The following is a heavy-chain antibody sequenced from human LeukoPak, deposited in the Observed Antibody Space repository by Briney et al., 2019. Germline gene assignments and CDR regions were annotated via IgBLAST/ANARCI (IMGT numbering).Heavy chain of an antibody. CDR1: GFTFSSYW. D-gene: IGHD1-1*01. Sequence: GGSLRLSCSASGFTFSSYWMSWVRQAPGKGLEWVANVMQDGSANYYVDSVKGRFTISRDNAKNSLYVQMNSLRVEDTAMYYCARVNEGIAGYTCGRHFDYWGQGTLVTVSS. CDR2: VMQDGSAN. J-gene: IGHJ4*02. V-gene: IGHV3-7*01. CDR3: ARVNEGIAGYTCGRHFDY.